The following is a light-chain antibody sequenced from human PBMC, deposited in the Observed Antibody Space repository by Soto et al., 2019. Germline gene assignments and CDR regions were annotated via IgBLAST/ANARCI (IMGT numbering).Light chain of an antibody. CDR1: QSISSW. Sequence: DIQLTQSPSFLSASVGDGVTITCLASQSISSWLAWYQQKPGKAPKLLIYKASSLESGVPSRFSGSGSGTEFTLTISSLQPDDFATYYCQQYNSYSPTWTFGQGTKVDIK. V-gene: IGKV1-5*03. J-gene: IGKJ1*01. CDR3: QQYNSYSPTWT. CDR2: KAS.